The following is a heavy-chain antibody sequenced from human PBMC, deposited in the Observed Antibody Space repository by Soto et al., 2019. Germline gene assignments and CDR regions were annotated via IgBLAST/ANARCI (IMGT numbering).Heavy chain of an antibody. CDR2: VSGDASNT. D-gene: IGHD4-17*01. CDR3: SRDVRASGEMFDY. V-gene: IGHV3-23*01. Sequence: EVQLFDSGGGLVQPGGSLRLSCAASGFTFTNYGLSWVRQAPGKGLDWVATVSGDASNTHYTDSVKGRFTISRDNSKIILYLQMESLRVEDTAMYYCSRDVRASGEMFDYWGQGTQVTVSS. CDR1: GFTFTNYG. J-gene: IGHJ4*02.